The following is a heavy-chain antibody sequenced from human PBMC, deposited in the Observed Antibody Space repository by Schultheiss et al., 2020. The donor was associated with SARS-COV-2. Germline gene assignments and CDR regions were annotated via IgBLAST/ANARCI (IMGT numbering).Heavy chain of an antibody. CDR1: GYTFTGYY. J-gene: IGHJ4*02. V-gene: IGHV1-2*06. CDR2: INPTSGGT. CDR3: ARVGPIAVAAVDY. Sequence: ASVKVSCKASGYTFTGYYMHWVRQAPGQGLEWMGRINPTSGGTNYAQKFQGRVTMTRDTYISTAYMELSRMRSDDTAVYYCARVGPIAVAAVDYWGQGTLVTVSS. D-gene: IGHD6-19*01.